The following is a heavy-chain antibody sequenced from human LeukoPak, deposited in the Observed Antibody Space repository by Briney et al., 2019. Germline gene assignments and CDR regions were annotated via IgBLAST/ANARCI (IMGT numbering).Heavy chain of an antibody. J-gene: IGHJ4*02. V-gene: IGHV4-59*01. CDR3: ARALYDSSGPCHG. Sequence: PSETLSLTCTVSGGSISSYYWSWIRQPPGKGLEWIGYIYYSGSTNYNSSLKSRVTISVDTSKNQFSLKLSSVTAADTAVYYCARALYDSSGPCHGWGQGTLVTVSS. CDR1: GGSISSYY. CDR2: IYYSGST. D-gene: IGHD3-22*01.